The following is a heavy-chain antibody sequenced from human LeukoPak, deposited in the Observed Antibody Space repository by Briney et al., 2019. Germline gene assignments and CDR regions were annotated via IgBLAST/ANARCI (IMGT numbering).Heavy chain of an antibody. CDR3: ARAYYDSSGYGDYFDY. CDR2: INPSGGST. J-gene: IGHJ4*02. Sequence: ASVKVSCKASGYTFTGYYMHWVRQAPGQGLEWMGIINPSGGSTSYAQKFQGRVTMTRDMSTSTVYMELSSLRSEDTAVYYCARAYYDSSGYGDYFDYWGQGTLVTVSS. D-gene: IGHD3-22*01. CDR1: GYTFTGYY. V-gene: IGHV1-46*01.